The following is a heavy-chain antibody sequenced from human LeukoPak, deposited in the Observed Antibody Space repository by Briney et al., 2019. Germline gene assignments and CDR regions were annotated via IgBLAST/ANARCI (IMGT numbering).Heavy chain of an antibody. Sequence: SETLSLTCAVYGGSFSGYYWSWIRQPPGKGLEWIGEINHSGSTNYNPSLKSRVTISVDTSKNQFSLKLSSVTAADTAVYYCARVFAWGLVTTVVSRGAFDIWGQGTMVTDSS. D-gene: IGHD4-17*01. CDR3: ARVFAWGLVTTVVSRGAFDI. J-gene: IGHJ3*02. CDR1: GGSFSGYY. V-gene: IGHV4-34*01. CDR2: INHSGST.